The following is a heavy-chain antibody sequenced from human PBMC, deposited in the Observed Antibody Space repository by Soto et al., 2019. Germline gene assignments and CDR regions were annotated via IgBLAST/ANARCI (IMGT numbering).Heavy chain of an antibody. J-gene: IGHJ6*02. Sequence: PGVSLRLSCAASGFTFSDYYMSWIRQDPGKGLKWVSYISSSSSCTNYAASVKGRFTITRDNAKKSLYLQMNSLRAEDTAVYYCAREGTYCSGGSCQNGMDVWGQGTTVTVSS. V-gene: IGHV3-11*06. D-gene: IGHD2-15*01. CDR3: AREGTYCSGGSCQNGMDV. CDR1: GFTFSDYY. CDR2: ISSSSSCT.